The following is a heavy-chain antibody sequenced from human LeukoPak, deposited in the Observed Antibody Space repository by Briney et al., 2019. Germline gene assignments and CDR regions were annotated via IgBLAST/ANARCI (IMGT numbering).Heavy chain of an antibody. CDR1: AFSFLHYG. D-gene: IGHD2-15*01. CDR3: AKDGYCSGGSCYANFFDR. CDR2: ISSDGSKE. J-gene: IGHJ4*02. Sequence: GRSLSLSCVASAFSFLHYGMHWVRPAAGRGLEWVAFISSDGSKEYYADSVKGRFTICRDNSKNTLYLHVNSPRAEDTAVLFCAKDGYCSGGSCYANFFDRWGQGTLVTVSS. V-gene: IGHV3-30*18.